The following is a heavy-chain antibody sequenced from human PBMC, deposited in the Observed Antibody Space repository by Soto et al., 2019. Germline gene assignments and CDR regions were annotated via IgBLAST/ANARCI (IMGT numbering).Heavy chain of an antibody. V-gene: IGHV4-30-4*01. CDR1: GGSISSGDYY. CDR3: ARTRCSGGSCWGEYYFDY. D-gene: IGHD2-15*01. Sequence: QVQLQESGPGLVKPSQTLSLTCTVSGGSISSGDYYWSWIRQPPGKGLEWIGYIYYSGSTYYNPSLKSRVTISVDTSKIQFSLKLSSVTAADTAVYYCARTRCSGGSCWGEYYFDYWGQGTLVTVSS. J-gene: IGHJ4*02. CDR2: IYYSGST.